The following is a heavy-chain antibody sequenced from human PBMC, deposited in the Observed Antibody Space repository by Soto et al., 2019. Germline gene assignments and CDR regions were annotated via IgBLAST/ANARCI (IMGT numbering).Heavy chain of an antibody. Sequence: GGSLRLSCAASGFTFSSYAMSWVRQAPGKGLEWVSAISGSGGSTYYADSVKGRFTISRDNSKNTLYLQMNSLRAEDTAVYYCAKDGGSEYQLPNYYYYYMDVWGKGTTVTVSS. CDR1: GFTFSSYA. J-gene: IGHJ6*03. CDR2: ISGSGGST. CDR3: AKDGGSEYQLPNYYYYYMDV. V-gene: IGHV3-23*01. D-gene: IGHD2-2*01.